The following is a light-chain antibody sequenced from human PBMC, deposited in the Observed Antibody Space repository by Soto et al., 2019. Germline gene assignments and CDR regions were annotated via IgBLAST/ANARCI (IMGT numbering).Light chain of an antibody. Sequence: QSALTQPASVSGSPGQSITISCTGTSSDVGGASWYQQHPGKAPKLMIYDVSNRPSGVSNRFSGSKSGNTASLTISGLQAEDEADYYCSSYTSSSTRVFGTGTKVTVL. CDR3: SSYTSSSTRV. J-gene: IGLJ1*01. CDR1: SSDVGG. CDR2: DVS. V-gene: IGLV2-14*01.